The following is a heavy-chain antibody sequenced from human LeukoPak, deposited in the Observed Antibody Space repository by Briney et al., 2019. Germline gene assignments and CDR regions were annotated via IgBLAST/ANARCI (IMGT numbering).Heavy chain of an antibody. V-gene: IGHV3-23*01. J-gene: IGHJ4*02. CDR2: ISDSGGST. CDR3: AKCPYNSGGHSDS. D-gene: IGHD6-19*01. CDR1: GFTFSSHA. Sequence: GGSLRLSRAASGFTFSSHAMSWVRQAPGRGLEWVSGISDSGGSTYYTDSVKGQFTISRDNSKNTLYLQMNSLRAEDTAVYYCAKCPYNSGGHSDSWGQGTLVTVSS.